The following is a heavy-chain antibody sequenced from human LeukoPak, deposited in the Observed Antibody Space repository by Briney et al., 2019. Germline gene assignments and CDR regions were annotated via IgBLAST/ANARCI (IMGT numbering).Heavy chain of an antibody. CDR2: ISYDGSNK. D-gene: IGHD2-2*01. J-gene: IGHJ4*02. V-gene: IGHV3-30*18. CDR3: ANTHYCSSTSCYDY. Sequence: GGSLRLSCAASGFTFSSYGMHWVRQAPGKGLEWVAVISYDGSNKYYADSVKGRFTISRDNSKHTLYLQMNSLRAEDTAVYYCANTHYCSSTSCYDYWGQGTLVTVSS. CDR1: GFTFSSYG.